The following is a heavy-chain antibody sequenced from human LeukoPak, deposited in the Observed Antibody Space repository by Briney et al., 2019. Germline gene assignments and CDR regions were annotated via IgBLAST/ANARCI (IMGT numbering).Heavy chain of an antibody. J-gene: IGHJ4*02. CDR1: GFTFSSYA. D-gene: IGHD6-13*01. V-gene: IGHV3-23*01. Sequence: GGSLRHSCAASGFTFSSYAMSWVRQGPGRGLEWVSAISGSGGSTYYADSVKGRFTISSHNSKNTLYLQMNNLKAQDTAVYYCAKDGSSSWYVSPPYLDYWGQGTLVTVSS. CDR3: AKDGSSSWYVSPPYLDY. CDR2: ISGSGGST.